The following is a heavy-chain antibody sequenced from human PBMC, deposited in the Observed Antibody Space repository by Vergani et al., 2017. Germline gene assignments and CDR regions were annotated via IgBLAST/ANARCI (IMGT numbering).Heavy chain of an antibody. Sequence: EVQLLESGGDLVQPGGSLRLSCAASGFTFNHYAMNWVRQAPGKGLEWVSGISGSGGSTYYAGSVKGRFTISRDSSKNTLYLQMNSLSAGDTAVYYCAVANPRNSGYDYLNYYHAMDVWGKGTTVTVSS. V-gene: IGHV3-23*01. J-gene: IGHJ6*04. CDR2: ISGSGGST. CDR1: GFTFNHYA. D-gene: IGHD5-12*01. CDR3: AVANPRNSGYDYLNYYHAMDV.